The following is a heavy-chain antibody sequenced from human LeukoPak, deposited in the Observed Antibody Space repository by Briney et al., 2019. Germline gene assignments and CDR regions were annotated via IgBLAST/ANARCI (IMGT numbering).Heavy chain of an antibody. D-gene: IGHD2-15*01. J-gene: IGHJ4*02. CDR2: VYYSVST. CDR3: ARLYCSGGSCYSDY. Sequence: SETLSLTCTVSGGSISSGDYCWSWIRQPPGKGLEWIGYVYYSVSTSCNPSLKSRLTISVDTSKNQFSLMLSSVTAADTAIYYCARLYCSGGSCYSDYWGQGTLVTVSS. CDR1: GGSISSGDYC. V-gene: IGHV4-30-4*01.